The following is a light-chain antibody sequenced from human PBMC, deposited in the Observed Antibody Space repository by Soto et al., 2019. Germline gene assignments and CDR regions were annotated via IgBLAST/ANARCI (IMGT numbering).Light chain of an antibody. V-gene: IGLV2-14*01. J-gene: IGLJ2*01. CDR3: TSYTTSSTLV. CDR2: DVS. CDR1: SSDIGNYNY. Sequence: QSALTQPASVSGSPGQSITISCAGTSSDIGNYNYVSWYQQYPGKAPKLMIYDVSSRPSGVSSRFSGSKSGNTASLTISGPQAEDEADYYCTSYTTSSTLVLGGGTKLTVL.